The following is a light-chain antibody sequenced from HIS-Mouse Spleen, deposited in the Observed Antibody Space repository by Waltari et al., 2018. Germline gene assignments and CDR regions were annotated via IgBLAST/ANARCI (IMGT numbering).Light chain of an antibody. CDR1: KLGEKY. V-gene: IGLV3-1*01. J-gene: IGLJ2*01. Sequence: SYELTQPPSMSVPPRQTASIPSSGEKLGEKYACWYQQKPGQSPVLVIYQDSKRTSGIPERFSGSNSGNTATLTISGTQAMDEADYYCQAWDSSTVVFGGGTKLTVL. CDR3: QAWDSSTVV. CDR2: QDS.